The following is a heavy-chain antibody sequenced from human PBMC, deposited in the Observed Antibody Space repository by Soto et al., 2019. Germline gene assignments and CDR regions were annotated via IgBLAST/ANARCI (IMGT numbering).Heavy chain of an antibody. V-gene: IGHV3-23*01. CDR2: ISGSGGST. J-gene: IGHJ5*02. CDR1: GFTFSSYA. D-gene: IGHD2-2*01. CDR3: AKDQRLYCSSTSCYPLDA. Sequence: GGSLRLSCAASGFTFSSYAMSWVRQAPGKGLEWVSAISGSGGSTYYADSVKGRFTISRDNSKNTLYLQMNSLRAEDTAVYYCAKDQRLYCSSTSCYPLDAWGQGTLVTVSS.